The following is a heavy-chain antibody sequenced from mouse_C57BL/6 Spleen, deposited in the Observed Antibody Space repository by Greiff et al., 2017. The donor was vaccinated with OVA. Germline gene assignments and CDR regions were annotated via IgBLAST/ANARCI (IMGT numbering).Heavy chain of an antibody. CDR3: ARSKDGSSPFAY. CDR1: GYTFTNYW. Sequence: VQLQESGAELVRPGTSVKMSCKASGYTFTNYWIGWAKQRPGHGLEWIGDIYPGGGYTNYNEKFKGKATLTADKSSSTAYMQFSSLTSEDSAIYYCARSKDGSSPFAYWGQGTLVTVSA. J-gene: IGHJ3*01. D-gene: IGHD1-1*01. CDR2: IYPGGGYT. V-gene: IGHV1-63*01.